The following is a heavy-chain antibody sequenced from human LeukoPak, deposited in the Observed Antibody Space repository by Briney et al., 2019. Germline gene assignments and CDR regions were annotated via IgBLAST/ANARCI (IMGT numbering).Heavy chain of an antibody. CDR3: ARGPPRVVPAAKFYFDY. J-gene: IGHJ4*02. D-gene: IGHD2-2*01. V-gene: IGHV1-18*03. CDR1: GYTFTSYG. CDR2: ISAYNGNT. Sequence: GASVKVSCKASGYTFTSYGISWVRQAPGQGLEWMGWISAYNGNTNYAQKLQGRVTMTTDTSTSTAYMELRSLRSDDMAVYYCARGPPRVVPAAKFYFDYWGQGTLVTVSS.